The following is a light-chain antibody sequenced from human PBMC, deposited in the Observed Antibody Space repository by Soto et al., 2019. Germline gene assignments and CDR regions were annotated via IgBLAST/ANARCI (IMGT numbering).Light chain of an antibody. CDR1: QSVDIY. CDR3: QQRKHWPPLT. Sequence: ETVLTQSPATLSLSPGERPTLSCRASQSVDIYLAWYQQKPGQAPRLLIYDASNRATGIPARFSGSGSGTDFTLTISSLEPEDFALYYCQQRKHWPPLTFGQGTRLEIK. J-gene: IGKJ5*01. V-gene: IGKV3-11*01. CDR2: DAS.